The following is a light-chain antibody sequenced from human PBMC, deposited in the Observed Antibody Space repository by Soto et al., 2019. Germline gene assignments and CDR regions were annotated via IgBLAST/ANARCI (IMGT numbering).Light chain of an antibody. CDR3: CSYKASSVL. Sequence: QSALTQPASVSGSPGQSITISCTGTGSDYVSWYQQHQGKAPRLIIYDVSDRPSGVSNRFSGSKSGNTASLTISGLQAEDEAHYYCCSYKASSVLFGGGTKLTVL. J-gene: IGLJ2*01. CDR2: DVS. CDR1: GSDY. V-gene: IGLV2-14*03.